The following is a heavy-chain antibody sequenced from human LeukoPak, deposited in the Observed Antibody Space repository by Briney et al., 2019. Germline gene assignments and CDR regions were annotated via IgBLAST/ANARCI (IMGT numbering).Heavy chain of an antibody. V-gene: IGHV3-30-3*01. CDR1: GFTFSSYA. CDR2: ISYDGSNK. D-gene: IGHD2-15*01. Sequence: PGGSLRLSCAASGFTFSSYAMHWVRQAPGKGLEWVAVISYDGSNKYYADSVKGRFTISRDNSKNTLYLQMNSLRAEGTAVYYCARGSCSGGSCYWSFDYWGQGTLVTVSS. J-gene: IGHJ4*02. CDR3: ARGSCSGGSCYWSFDY.